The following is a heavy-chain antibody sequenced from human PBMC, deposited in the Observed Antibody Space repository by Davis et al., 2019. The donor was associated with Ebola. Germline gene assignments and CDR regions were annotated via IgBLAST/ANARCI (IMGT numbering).Heavy chain of an antibody. CDR2: ISGSGGST. D-gene: IGHD3-22*01. CDR3: AKTRGYDSSGYYYGVPDY. J-gene: IGHJ4*02. CDR1: GFTFSSNA. Sequence: GESLKISCAASGFTFSSNAMSWVRQAPGKGLEWVSAISGSGGSTYYADSVKGRFTISRDNSKNTLYLQMNSLRAEDTAVYYCAKTRGYDSSGYYYGVPDYWGQGTLVTVSS. V-gene: IGHV3-23*01.